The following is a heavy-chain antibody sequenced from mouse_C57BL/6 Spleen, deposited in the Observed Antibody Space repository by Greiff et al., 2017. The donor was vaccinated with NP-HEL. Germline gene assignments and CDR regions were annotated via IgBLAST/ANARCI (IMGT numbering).Heavy chain of an antibody. V-gene: IGHV1-42*01. CDR3: ANAWAY. CDR1: GYSFPGYY. Sequence: VQLKESGPELVKPGASVKISCKASGYSFPGYYMNWVKQSPEKSLEWIGEINPSTGGTTYNQKFKAKATLTVDKSASTAYMQLKSLTSEDSAVYYCANAWAYWGQGTLVTVSA. CDR2: INPSTGGT. J-gene: IGHJ3*01.